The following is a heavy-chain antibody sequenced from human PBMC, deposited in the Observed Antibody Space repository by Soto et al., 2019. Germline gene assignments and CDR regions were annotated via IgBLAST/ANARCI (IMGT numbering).Heavy chain of an antibody. Sequence: EVHLLESGGGLVQPGGSVRLSCEASGFTFSSYAMSWVRQARGKGLEWVSAISGFGGSIYYADSVKGRFTISRDNSKNTLYLQMNSLRAEDTAVYYCAKRLGYCSGGSCQYWGQGTLVTVPS. CDR1: GFTFSSYA. J-gene: IGHJ4*02. CDR2: ISGFGGSI. CDR3: AKRLGYCSGGSCQY. V-gene: IGHV3-23*01. D-gene: IGHD2-15*01.